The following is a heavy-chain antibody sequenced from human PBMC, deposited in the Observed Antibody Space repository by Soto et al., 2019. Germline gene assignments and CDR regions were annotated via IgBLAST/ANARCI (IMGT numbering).Heavy chain of an antibody. Sequence: GGSLRLSCAASGFTFSSYAMSWVRQAPGKGLEWVSAISGSGGSTYYADSVKGRFTISRDNSKNTLYLQMNSLRAEDTAVYYCANLASYGDPTSNPRPYYYYYYMDVWGKGTTVTVSS. CDR1: GFTFSSYA. CDR2: ISGSGGST. J-gene: IGHJ6*03. D-gene: IGHD4-17*01. V-gene: IGHV3-23*01. CDR3: ANLASYGDPTSNPRPYYYYYYMDV.